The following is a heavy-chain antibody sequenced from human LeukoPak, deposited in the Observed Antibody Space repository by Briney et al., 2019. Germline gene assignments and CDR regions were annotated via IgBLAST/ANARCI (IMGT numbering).Heavy chain of an antibody. Sequence: GGSLRLSCAASGFTVISNYMSWVRQTPGRSLEWVAFIYSSGSTYYAESAEGRFTISRDSSKNTLYLEMTSLRVEDTAVYYCTRAEFSNSFDDWGQGTLVIVS. CDR3: TRAEFSNSFDD. J-gene: IGHJ4*02. CDR1: GFTVISNY. CDR2: IYSSGST. D-gene: IGHD6-6*01. V-gene: IGHV3-53*01.